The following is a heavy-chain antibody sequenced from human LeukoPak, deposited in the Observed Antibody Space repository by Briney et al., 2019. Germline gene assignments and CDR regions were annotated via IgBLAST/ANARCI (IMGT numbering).Heavy chain of an antibody. V-gene: IGHV1-2*02. CDR3: ARDSSDVLTGYYHF. CDR2: INPNSGRT. CDR1: GYTFNDYY. D-gene: IGHD3-9*01. Sequence: SVKVSCKTSGYTFNDYYVHWVRQAPGQGLEWMGWINPNSGRTNYAPKFQGRVTLTTDTSISTAYMELSGLISGDTALYYCARDSSDVLTGYYHFWGQGTLVTVSS. J-gene: IGHJ4*02.